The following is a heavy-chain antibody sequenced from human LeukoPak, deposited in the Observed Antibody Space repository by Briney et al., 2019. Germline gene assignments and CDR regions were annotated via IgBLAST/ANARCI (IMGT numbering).Heavy chain of an antibody. V-gene: IGHV4-31*03. CDR2: IYYSGST. CDR3: AREAPSQGYSSSWYSVDYYYGMDV. Sequence: SRTLSLTCTVSGGSISSGGYYWSWIRQHPGKGLEWIGYIYYSGSTYYNPSLKSRVTISVDTSKNQFSLKLSSVTAADTAVYYCAREAPSQGYSSSWYSVDYYYGMDVWGQGTTVTVSS. J-gene: IGHJ6*02. CDR1: GGSISSGGYY. D-gene: IGHD6-13*01.